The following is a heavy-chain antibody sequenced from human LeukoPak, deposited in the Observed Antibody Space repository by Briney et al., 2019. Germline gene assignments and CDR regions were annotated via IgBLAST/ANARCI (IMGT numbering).Heavy chain of an antibody. Sequence: VASVKVSCKASGYSSTNYGISWVRQAPGQGLEWMGWIHIYRGNTNYAQTFQGRVTMTTDTSTSTVYMEVRGLRSDDTAMYYCLRDVGITVADSFDPWGQGTLVTVSS. CDR1: GYSSTNYG. J-gene: IGHJ5*02. V-gene: IGHV1-18*01. CDR2: IHIYRGNT. CDR3: LRDVGITVADSFDP. D-gene: IGHD6-13*01.